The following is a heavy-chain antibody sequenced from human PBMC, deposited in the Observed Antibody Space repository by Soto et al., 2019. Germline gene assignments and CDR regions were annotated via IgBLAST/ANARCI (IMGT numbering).Heavy chain of an antibody. J-gene: IGHJ4*02. D-gene: IGHD2-15*01. CDR2: INPSGGST. Sequence: QVQLVQSGAEVKKPGASVKVSCKASGYTFTSYYMHWVRQAPGQGLEWMGIINPSGGSTSYAQKCQGRVTMTRDTSTSTVYMELSSLRSEDTAVYYCARGGYCSGGSCYTAGDYWGQGTLVTVSS. CDR1: GYTFTSYY. V-gene: IGHV1-46*01. CDR3: ARGGYCSGGSCYTAGDY.